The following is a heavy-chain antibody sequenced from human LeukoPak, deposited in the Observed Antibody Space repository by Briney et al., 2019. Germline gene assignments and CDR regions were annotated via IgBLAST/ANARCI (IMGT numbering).Heavy chain of an antibody. D-gene: IGHD3-22*01. CDR2: ISAYNGNT. Sequence: GASVKVSCKASGYTFTSYGISWVRQAPGQGLEWMGWISAYNGNTNYAQKLQGRVTMTTDTSTSTAYMELRSLRSDETAVYYCARRHYYDSSGYYTPFDYWGQGTLVTVSS. CDR3: ARRHYYDSSGYYTPFDY. V-gene: IGHV1-18*01. J-gene: IGHJ4*02. CDR1: GYTFTSYG.